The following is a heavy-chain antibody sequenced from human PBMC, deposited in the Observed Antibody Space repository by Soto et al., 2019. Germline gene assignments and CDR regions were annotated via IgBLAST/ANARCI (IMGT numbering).Heavy chain of an antibody. D-gene: IGHD2-21*01. CDR1: GGPFSRYY. J-gene: IGHJ6*02. CDR3: AGDNVVVNPIRYYHYGMDV. Sequence: KSSETLSLTCAVHGGPFSRYYWTWIRQSPGKGLEWIGEMHQSGNANYNPSLKSRVSISVDTSKNQFSLTLTSVTAADTATYYCAGDNVVVNPIRYYHYGMDVWGQGTTVTVSS. V-gene: IGHV4-34*01. CDR2: MHQSGNA.